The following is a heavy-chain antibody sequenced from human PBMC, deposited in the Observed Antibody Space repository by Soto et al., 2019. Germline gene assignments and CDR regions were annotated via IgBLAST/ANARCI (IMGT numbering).Heavy chain of an antibody. J-gene: IGHJ4*02. V-gene: IGHV3-7*05. D-gene: IGHD7-27*01. Sequence: EVQLVESGGGLVQPGGSLRLSCVASGFALSNYWINWVRQAPGKGLEWVANIKQDGSEKNYVDSVKGRFTISRDNARNSLYLQMNSLRAEDTAAYYCAIETSTWGCGGQGNLVIVSS. CDR1: GFALSNYW. CDR2: IKQDGSEK. CDR3: AIETSTWGC.